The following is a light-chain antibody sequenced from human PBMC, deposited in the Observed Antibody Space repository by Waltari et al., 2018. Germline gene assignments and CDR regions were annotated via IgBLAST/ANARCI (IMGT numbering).Light chain of an antibody. Sequence: SYELTQPSSVSVSPGQTARITCSGDVLAKKYARWFQQKPGQAPTLVIYKDSERPSGIPERFSGSSSGTTVTLTISGAQVEDEADYYCFSAADNNGVFGTGTKVTVL. V-gene: IGLV3-27*01. CDR2: KDS. CDR3: FSAADNNGV. CDR1: VLAKKY. J-gene: IGLJ1*01.